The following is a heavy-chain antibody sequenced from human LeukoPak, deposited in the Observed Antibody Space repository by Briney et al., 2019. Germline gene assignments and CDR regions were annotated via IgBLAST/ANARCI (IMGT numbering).Heavy chain of an antibody. J-gene: IGHJ4*02. CDR2: INPSGGST. CDR1: GYTFTNYD. CDR3: ARGLRVAMDLFGY. Sequence: ASVKVSCKASGYTFTNYDINWVRQAPGQGLEWMGIINPSGGSTSYAQKFQGRVTMTRDTSTSTVYMELSSLRSEDTAVYYCARGLRVAMDLFGYWGQGTLVTVSS. V-gene: IGHV1-46*03. D-gene: IGHD5-18*01.